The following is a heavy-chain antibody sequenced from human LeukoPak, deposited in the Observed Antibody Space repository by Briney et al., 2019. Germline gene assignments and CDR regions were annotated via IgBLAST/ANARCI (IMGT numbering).Heavy chain of an antibody. V-gene: IGHV3-74*01. J-gene: IGHJ4*02. CDR2: INSDGFSI. CDR1: GFTFSAYW. CDR3: AKAEHYYYGSGSYRFDY. D-gene: IGHD3-10*01. Sequence: GGSLRLSCAASGFTFSAYWMHWVRQAPGKGLVWVSRINSDGFSIAYADSVKGRFTISRDNAKNTLYLHMNSLRAEDTAVYYCAKAEHYYYGSGSYRFDYWGQGTLVTVSS.